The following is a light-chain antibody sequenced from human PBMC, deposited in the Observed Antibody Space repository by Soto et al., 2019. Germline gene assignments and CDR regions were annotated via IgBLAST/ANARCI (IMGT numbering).Light chain of an antibody. Sequence: DIPITQSPSSLSTSVGDRVTITCQASQNINNYLNWYQQKPGRAPKLLIYDASNLEAGVPSRFRGSGSGTDFTFTISRLQHEDIATYYCQQYENLPTFGQGTRLEIK. J-gene: IGKJ5*01. V-gene: IGKV1-33*01. CDR1: QNINNY. CDR3: QQYENLPT. CDR2: DAS.